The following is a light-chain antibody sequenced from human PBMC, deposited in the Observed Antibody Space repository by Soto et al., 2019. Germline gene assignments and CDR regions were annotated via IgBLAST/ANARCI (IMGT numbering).Light chain of an antibody. CDR3: HLYNYWPLWT. CDR2: GAS. CDR1: RGISSN. Sequence: VRKQSPGTLSVPPGASATLSCRASRGISSNYLAWYQQKPGQAPRLLIYGASNRATGLPARFSGSGSGTEFTLPISSLQSEDYAVYYCHLYNYWPLWTFGQGTKVDIK. V-gene: IGKV3-15*01. J-gene: IGKJ1*01.